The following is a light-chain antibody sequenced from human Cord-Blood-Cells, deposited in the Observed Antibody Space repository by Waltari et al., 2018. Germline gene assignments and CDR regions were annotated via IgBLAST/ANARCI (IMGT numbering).Light chain of an antibody. CDR1: SSDVGSYNL. CDR3: CSYAGSSTL. V-gene: IGLV2-23*01. Sequence: QSALTQPASVSGSPGQSITIYCTGTSSDVGSYNLVSWYQQHPGKAPKLMIYEGSKRPSGVSNRCSGSKSGNTASLTISGLQAEDEADYYCCSYAGSSTLFGGGTKLTVL. CDR2: EGS. J-gene: IGLJ3*02.